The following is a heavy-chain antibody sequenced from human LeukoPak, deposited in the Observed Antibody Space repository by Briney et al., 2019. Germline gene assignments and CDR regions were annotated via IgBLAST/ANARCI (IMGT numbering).Heavy chain of an antibody. J-gene: IGHJ6*02. CDR1: GFTFSDYF. CDR3: ARVDQKEIVYYYGMDV. V-gene: IGHV3-11*01. D-gene: IGHD5-12*01. CDR2: ITSSGSTI. Sequence: GGSLRLSCAASGFTFSDYFMSWIRQAPGKGLECVSYITSSGSTIYYADSVKGRFTTSRDNAKNSLYLQMNSLRPEDTAVYYCARVDQKEIVYYYGMDVWGQGTTVTVSS.